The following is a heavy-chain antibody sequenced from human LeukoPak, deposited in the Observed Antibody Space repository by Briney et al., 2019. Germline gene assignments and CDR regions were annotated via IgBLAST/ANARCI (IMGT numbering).Heavy chain of an antibody. CDR1: GGTFSSYA. D-gene: IGHD3-3*01. Sequence: GASVKVSCKASGGTFSSYAISWVRQAPGQGLEWMGGTIPVFGTAIYAQKFRGRVTMTRDMSTSTVYMELSSLRSEDTAVYYCAREAITIFGVVRTQTTYGPHRFDPWGQGTLVTVSS. CDR2: TIPVFGTA. CDR3: AREAITIFGVVRTQTTYGPHRFDP. V-gene: IGHV1-69*05. J-gene: IGHJ5*02.